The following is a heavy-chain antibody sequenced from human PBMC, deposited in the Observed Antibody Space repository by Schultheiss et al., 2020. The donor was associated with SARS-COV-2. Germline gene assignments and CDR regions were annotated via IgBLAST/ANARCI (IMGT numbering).Heavy chain of an antibody. D-gene: IGHD2-2*01. CDR3: AREGYCSSTSCYDDYYYYMDV. J-gene: IGHJ6*03. V-gene: IGHV4-39*07. CDR1: GGSISSYY. Sequence: SETLSLTCNVSGGSISSYYWGWIRQPPGKGLEWIGSIYYSGNTYYNPSLKSRVTMSVDTSKNQFSLKLSSVTAADTAVYYCAREGYCSSTSCYDDYYYYMDVWGKGTTVTVSS. CDR2: IYYSGNT.